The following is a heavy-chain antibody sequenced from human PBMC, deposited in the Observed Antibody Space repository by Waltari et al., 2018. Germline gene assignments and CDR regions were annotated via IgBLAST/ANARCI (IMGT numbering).Heavy chain of an antibody. Sequence: QVQLQESGPGLVKPSETLSLTCAVSGYSISSGYYWGWIRQPPGKGLEWIGSIYHSGSTYYTPSLKSRVTISVDTSKNQFSLKLSSVTAADTAVYYCASDSSSWMSWFDPWGQGTLVTVSS. CDR3: ASDSSSWMSWFDP. J-gene: IGHJ5*02. CDR1: GYSISSGYY. V-gene: IGHV4-38-2*01. D-gene: IGHD6-13*01. CDR2: IYHSGST.